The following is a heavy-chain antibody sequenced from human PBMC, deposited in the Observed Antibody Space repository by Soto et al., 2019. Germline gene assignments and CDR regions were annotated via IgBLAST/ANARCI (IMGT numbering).Heavy chain of an antibody. CDR3: ARGVLGYCSGGSCYSGWFDP. Sequence: QVQLVQSGAEVKKPGASVKVSCKASGYTFTSYGISWVRQAPGQGLEWMGWISAYNGNTNNAQKLQGRVTMTSDTSTSTAYMELRSLRSDDTAVYYCARGVLGYCSGGSCYSGWFDPWGQGTLVTVSS. CDR1: GYTFTSYG. D-gene: IGHD2-15*01. J-gene: IGHJ5*02. CDR2: ISAYNGNT. V-gene: IGHV1-18*01.